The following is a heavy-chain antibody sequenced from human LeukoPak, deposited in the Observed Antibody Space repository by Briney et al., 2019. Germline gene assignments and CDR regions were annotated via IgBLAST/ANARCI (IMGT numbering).Heavy chain of an antibody. CDR1: GGSFSGYY. J-gene: IGHJ4*02. CDR2: INHGGST. D-gene: IGHD5-12*01. Sequence: SETLSLTCAVYGGSFSGYYWSWIRQPPGKGLEWIGEINHGGSTNYNPSLKSRVTISVDTSKNQFSLNLSSVTAADTAVYYCARHSGHIYSGYDNYSDYWGQGTLVTVSS. CDR3: ARHSGHIYSGYDNYSDY. V-gene: IGHV4-34*01.